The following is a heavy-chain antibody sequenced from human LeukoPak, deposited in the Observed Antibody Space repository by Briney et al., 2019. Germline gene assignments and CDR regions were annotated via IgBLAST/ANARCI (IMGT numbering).Heavy chain of an antibody. CDR2: IRYDGSNK. Sequence: PGGSLRLSCAASGFTFSSYGMHWVRQAPGKGLEWVAFIRYDGSNKYYAGSVKGRFTISRDNSKNTLYLQMNSLRAEDTAVYYCARRAGAYSHPYDYWGQGTLVTVSS. V-gene: IGHV3-30*02. CDR3: ARRAGAYSHPYDY. J-gene: IGHJ4*02. CDR1: GFTFSSYG. D-gene: IGHD4/OR15-4a*01.